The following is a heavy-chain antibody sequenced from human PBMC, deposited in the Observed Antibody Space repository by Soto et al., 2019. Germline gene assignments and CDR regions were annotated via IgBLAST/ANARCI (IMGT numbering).Heavy chain of an antibody. CDR1: GASISGYH. Sequence: PSETLSLTCTVSGASISGYHWGWIRQPPGKGLEWIGYLYYTGSTHYNPSLKSRVTMSVDTSKNQFFLKLNSVTAADTAVYYCERVITVANYDILTGYYCYCCMDVW. V-gene: IGHV4-59*08. J-gene: IGHJ6*01. CDR3: ERVITVANYDILTGYYCYCCMDV. CDR2: LYYTGST. D-gene: IGHD3-9*01.